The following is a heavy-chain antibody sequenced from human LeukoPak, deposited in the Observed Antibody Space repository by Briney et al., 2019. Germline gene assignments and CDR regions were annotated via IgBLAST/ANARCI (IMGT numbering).Heavy chain of an antibody. V-gene: IGHV1-18*01. CDR3: ATDGGRFEGGGFFDY. D-gene: IGHD3-16*01. J-gene: IGHJ4*02. Sequence: GASVKVSCKASGYTFTSYGISWVRQAPGQGLEWMGWISAYNGNTNYAQKLQGRVTMTTDTSTSTAYMELRSLRSDDTAVYYCATDGGRFEGGGFFDYWGQGTLVTVSS. CDR2: ISAYNGNT. CDR1: GYTFTSYG.